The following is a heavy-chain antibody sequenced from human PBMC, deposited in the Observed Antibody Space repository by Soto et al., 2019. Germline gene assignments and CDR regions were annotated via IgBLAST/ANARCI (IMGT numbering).Heavy chain of an antibody. J-gene: IGHJ6*02. CDR1: GYTFTSYG. CDR3: AKNGQPPYYYYGMEV. Sequence: ASVKVTCKASGYTFTSYGISWVRQAPGQGLEWMGWISAYNGDANYAQKFQGRVTMTIVTSTTTVYMELRSLTSDDTAVYYCAKNGQPPYYYYGMEVWGQGTTVTVSS. V-gene: IGHV1-18*01. D-gene: IGHD2-8*01. CDR2: ISAYNGDA.